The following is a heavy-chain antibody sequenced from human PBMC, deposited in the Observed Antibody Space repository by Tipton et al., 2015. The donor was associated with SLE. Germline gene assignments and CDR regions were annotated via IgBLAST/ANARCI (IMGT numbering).Heavy chain of an antibody. J-gene: IGHJ4*02. V-gene: IGHV3-49*04. Sequence: SLRLSCTASGFTFGDYAMSWVRQAPGKGLEWVGFIRSKAYGGTTEYAASVKGRFTISRDDSKSITYLQMNSLKTEDTAVYYCTREHFRGVDYWGQGTLVTVSS. CDR3: TREHFRGVDY. CDR1: GFTFGDYA. CDR2: IRSKAYGGTT.